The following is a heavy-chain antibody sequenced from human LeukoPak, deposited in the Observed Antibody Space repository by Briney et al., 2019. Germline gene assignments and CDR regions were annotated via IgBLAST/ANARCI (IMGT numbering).Heavy chain of an antibody. CDR3: AKRGGYETMAAFDY. CDR2: ISPCGSDT. D-gene: IGHD3-10*01. CDR1: GFTFKSYA. V-gene: IGHV3-23*01. J-gene: IGHJ4*02. Sequence: TGGSLRLSCAASGFTFKSYAMSWVRQAPGKGLECVSSISPCGSDTYYADSVRGRFTISRDNSKNTLYLQMSSLRAEDSAVYYCAKRGGYETMAAFDYWGQGTLVTVSS.